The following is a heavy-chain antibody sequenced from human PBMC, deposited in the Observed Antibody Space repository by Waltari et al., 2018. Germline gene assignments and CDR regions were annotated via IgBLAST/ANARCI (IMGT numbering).Heavy chain of an antibody. CDR2: IYYSGST. D-gene: IGHD6-13*01. CDR1: GGSISSYY. V-gene: IGHV4-59*01. Sequence: QVQLQESGPGLVKPSETLSLTCTVSGGSISSYYWSWIRQPPGKGLEWIGYIYYSGSTNYNPSLKSRVTISVDTSKNQFSLKLSSVTAADTAVYYCAKGPRYSSSGMYWGQGTLVTVSS. CDR3: AKGPRYSSSGMY. J-gene: IGHJ4*02.